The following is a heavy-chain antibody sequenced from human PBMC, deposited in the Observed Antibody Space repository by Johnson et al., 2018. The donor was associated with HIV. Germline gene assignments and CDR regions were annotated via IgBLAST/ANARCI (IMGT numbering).Heavy chain of an antibody. CDR1: GFTFSSYA. CDR3: AKEAYGGNSPHAFDI. CDR2: ISDDGSEK. V-gene: IGHV3-30*04. J-gene: IGHJ3*02. Sequence: QVQLVESGGGVVQPGRSLRLSCAASGFTFSSYAMHWVRQAPGKGLEWVAVISDDGSEKYFADSVKGRFTISRDSSKNTLYLQMNSLRAEDTAVYYCAKEAYGGNSPHAFDIWGQGTMVTVSS. D-gene: IGHD4-23*01.